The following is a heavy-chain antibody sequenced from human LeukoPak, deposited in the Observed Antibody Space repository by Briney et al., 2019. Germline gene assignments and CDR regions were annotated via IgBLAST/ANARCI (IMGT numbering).Heavy chain of an antibody. CDR3: AREAEASSSLDY. D-gene: IGHD6-13*01. CDR1: GFTFSSFA. V-gene: IGHV3-7*01. J-gene: IGHJ4*02. CDR2: IKQDGSEK. Sequence: GGSLRLSCGASGFTFSSFAMHWVRQAPGKGLEWLANIKQDGSEKYYVDSVKGRFTISRDNAKNSLYLQMNSLRAEDTAVYYCAREAEASSSLDYWGQGTLVTVSS.